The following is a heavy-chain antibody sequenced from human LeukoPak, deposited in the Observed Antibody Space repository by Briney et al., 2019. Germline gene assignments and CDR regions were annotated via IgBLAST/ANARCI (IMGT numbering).Heavy chain of an antibody. CDR3: ASTNSLDY. CDR1: GFTFSSYA. J-gene: IGHJ4*02. V-gene: IGHV3-30-3*01. CDR2: ISYDGSNK. D-gene: IGHD1/OR15-1a*01. Sequence: PGGSLRLSCAASGFTFSSYAMHWVRQAPGKGLEWVAVISYDGSNKYYADSVKGRFTISRDNAKNSLYLQMSSLRAEDTAVYYCASTNSLDYWGQGTLVIVSS.